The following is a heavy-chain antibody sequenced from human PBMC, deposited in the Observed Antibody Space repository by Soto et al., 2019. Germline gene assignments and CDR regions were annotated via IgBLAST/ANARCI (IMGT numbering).Heavy chain of an antibody. D-gene: IGHD6-19*01. V-gene: IGHV3-48*01. J-gene: IGHJ5*02. Sequence: GGSLRLSCAASGFTFSSYSMNWVRQAPGKGLEWVSYISSSSSTIYYADSVKGRFTISRDNAKNSLDLQMNSLRAEDTAVYYCARDGGSSGWYMGFDPWGQGTLVTVSS. CDR2: ISSSSSTI. CDR3: ARDGGSSGWYMGFDP. CDR1: GFTFSSYS.